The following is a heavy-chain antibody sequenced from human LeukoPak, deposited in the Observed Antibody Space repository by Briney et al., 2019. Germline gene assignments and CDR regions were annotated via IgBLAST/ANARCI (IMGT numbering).Heavy chain of an antibody. CDR3: ARTIGRGPGGHFDY. V-gene: IGHV1-69*04. CDR1: GGTFSSYA. D-gene: IGHD3-9*01. CDR2: IIPILGIA. J-gene: IGHJ4*02. Sequence: SVKVSCKASGGTFSSYAISWVRQAPGQGLEWMGRIIPILGIANYAQKFQGRVTITADKSTSTAYMELSSLRSEDTAVYYCARTIGRGPGGHFDYWGQGTLVTVSS.